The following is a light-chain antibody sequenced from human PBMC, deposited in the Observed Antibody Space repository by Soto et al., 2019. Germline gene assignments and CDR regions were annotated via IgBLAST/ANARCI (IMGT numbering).Light chain of an antibody. CDR1: QSLANSF. Sequence: EFVLTQSPGTLSLSPGDRATLSCRASQSLANSFIAWYQQKPGQAPRLLIYDTSSRASGIPDRFSGSGSGTDFTLTISRLETEDFAVFYCQQYGTSEIIFGQWTRLEIK. J-gene: IGKJ5*01. CDR2: DTS. V-gene: IGKV3-20*01. CDR3: QQYGTSEII.